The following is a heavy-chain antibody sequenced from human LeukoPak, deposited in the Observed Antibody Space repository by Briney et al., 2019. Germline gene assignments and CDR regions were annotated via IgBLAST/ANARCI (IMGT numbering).Heavy chain of an antibody. CDR2: SKSKTDGGTT. CDR1: GHPLSNAR. CDR3: TTVFVYDSPGP. J-gene: IGHJ5*02. D-gene: IGHD5/OR15-5a*01. V-gene: IGHV3-15*01. Sequence: GGSLRLSCAASGHPLSNARMSWARQATGGGGEWVGRSKSKTDGGTTDYAAPVKGRCTISRDDAKNTLYLQMNSLKTEDTGVYYCTTVFVYDSPGPWGQGTLVTVSS.